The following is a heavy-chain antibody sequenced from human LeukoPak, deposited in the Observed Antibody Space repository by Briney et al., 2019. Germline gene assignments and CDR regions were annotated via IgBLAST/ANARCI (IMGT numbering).Heavy chain of an antibody. D-gene: IGHD6-6*01. CDR1: GGTFSSYA. CDR3: ARYGDSSSFRTYRH. V-gene: IGHV1-18*01. CDR2: ISAYNGNT. Sequence: ASVKVSCKASGGTFSSYAISWVRQAPGQGLEWMGWISAYNGNTNYAQKLQGRVTMTTDTSTSTAYMELRSLRSDDTAVYYCARYGDSSSFRTYRHWGQGTLVTVSS. J-gene: IGHJ4*02.